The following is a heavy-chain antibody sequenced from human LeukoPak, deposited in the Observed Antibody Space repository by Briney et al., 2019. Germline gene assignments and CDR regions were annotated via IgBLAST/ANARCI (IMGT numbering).Heavy chain of an antibody. J-gene: IGHJ4*02. D-gene: IGHD2-15*01. CDR3: AKDEGIVALAL. CDR2: ISGGGGST. V-gene: IGHV3-23*01. CDR1: GFTFDDYG. Sequence: GGSLRLSCAASGFTFDDYGMSWVRQAPGKGLEWVSAISGGGGSTYYADSVKGRFTISRDNSKNTLYLQMNSLRAEDTAVYYCAKDEGIVALALWGQGTLVTVSS.